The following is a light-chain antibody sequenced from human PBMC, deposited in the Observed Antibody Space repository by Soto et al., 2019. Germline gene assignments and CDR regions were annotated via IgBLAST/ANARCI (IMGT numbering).Light chain of an antibody. V-gene: IGLV2-14*01. J-gene: IGLJ1*01. CDR3: SSYTSSSTSV. CDR2: EVC. Sequence: QSLLTQHASLSGSPGQPITISCTGTSSDVGGYNYVSWYQQNPGKAPKLTIYEVCNRPSGVSNRFSGSKSGNTASLTNSGLQAEDEADYYCSSYTSSSTSVFGTGTKATVL. CDR1: SSDVGGYNY.